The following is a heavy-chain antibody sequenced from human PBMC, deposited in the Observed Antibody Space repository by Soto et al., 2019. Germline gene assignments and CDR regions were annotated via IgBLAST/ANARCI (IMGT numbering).Heavy chain of an antibody. Sequence: QVHLVQSGAEVKKPGASVRVSCKASGYTFSNYGISWVRQAPGQGLEWMGWISAYSGKTNYAQSLQVRVTTTTDTSTNTVYMELRSLTSDDTAVYYCARTGELRLDSWGQGTLVTVSS. J-gene: IGHJ4*02. CDR2: ISAYSGKT. CDR1: GYTFSNYG. D-gene: IGHD1-7*01. CDR3: ARTGELRLDS. V-gene: IGHV1-18*01.